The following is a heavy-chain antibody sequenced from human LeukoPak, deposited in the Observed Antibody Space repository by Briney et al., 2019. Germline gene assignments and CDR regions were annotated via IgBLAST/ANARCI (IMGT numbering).Heavy chain of an antibody. CDR2: ISPRGGGT. V-gene: IGHV3-23*01. CDR1: GFTFSNHG. CDR3: AREGSITYYMDV. Sequence: GGSLRLSCAASGFTFSNHGMNWVRQAPGKGLEWLSGISPRGGGTYYADSVKGRFTISRDNSKNSLYLQMNSLRAEDTAVYYCAREGSITYYMDVWGKGTTVTISS. J-gene: IGHJ6*03. D-gene: IGHD3-10*01.